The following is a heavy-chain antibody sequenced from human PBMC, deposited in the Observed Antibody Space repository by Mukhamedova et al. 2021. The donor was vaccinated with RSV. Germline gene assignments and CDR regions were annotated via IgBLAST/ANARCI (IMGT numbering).Heavy chain of an antibody. CDR3: VRPQRSVAGSFY. CDR2: MGSSGINA. J-gene: IGHJ4*02. V-gene: IGHV3-11*06. Sequence: YMGSSGINAEYMGSVKGRFTISRDNAKNSLYLQMSSLRGDDTAVYYCVRPQRSVAGSFYWGQGTLVTVSS. D-gene: IGHD6-19*01.